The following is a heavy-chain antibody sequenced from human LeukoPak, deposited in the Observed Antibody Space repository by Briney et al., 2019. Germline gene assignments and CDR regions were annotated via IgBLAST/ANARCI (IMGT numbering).Heavy chain of an antibody. V-gene: IGHV3-20*04. J-gene: IGHJ6*02. Sequence: GGSLRLSCAASGFTFEDHAMNWVRQVPGKGLEWVSGINGNGGSTGYADSVKGRFTISRDNAKNSVYLQMSSLRAEDTALYYCAREGAGYRGYDYDYFYAMDVWGQGTTVTVPS. CDR1: GFTFEDHA. D-gene: IGHD5-12*01. CDR2: INGNGGST. CDR3: AREGAGYRGYDYDYFYAMDV.